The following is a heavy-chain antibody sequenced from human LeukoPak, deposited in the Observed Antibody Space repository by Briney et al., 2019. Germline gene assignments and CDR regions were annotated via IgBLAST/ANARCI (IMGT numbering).Heavy chain of an antibody. CDR3: ARVYDDYVWGSYRTLYNWFDP. CDR2: IYYSGST. V-gene: IGHV4-39*01. D-gene: IGHD3-16*02. CDR1: GGSISSSSYY. Sequence: PLETLSLTCTVSGGSISSSSYYWGWIRQPPGKGLEWIGSIYYSGSTYYNPSLKSRVTISVDTSKNQFSLKLSSVTAADTAVYYCARVYDDYVWGSYRTLYNWFDPWAREPWSPSPQ. J-gene: IGHJ5*02.